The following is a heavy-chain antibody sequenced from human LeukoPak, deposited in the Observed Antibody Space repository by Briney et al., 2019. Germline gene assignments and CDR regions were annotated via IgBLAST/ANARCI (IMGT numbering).Heavy chain of an antibody. CDR1: GGSFSGYY. J-gene: IGHJ3*02. CDR3: TRLGREGGLRYFDWLLYDRDAFDI. D-gene: IGHD3-9*01. Sequence: SETLSLTCAVYGGSFSGYYWSWIRQPPGKGLEWIGEVNHSGSTNYNPSLKSRVTISVDTSKNQFSLKLSSVTAADTAVYYCTRLGREGGLRYFDWLLYDRDAFDIWGQGTMVTVSS. CDR2: VNHSGST. V-gene: IGHV4-34*01.